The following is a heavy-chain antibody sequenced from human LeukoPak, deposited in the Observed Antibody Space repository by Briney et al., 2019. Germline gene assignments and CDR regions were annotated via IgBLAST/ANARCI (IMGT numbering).Heavy chain of an antibody. Sequence: ASVKISCKASGGTFSSYAISWVRQAPGQGLEWMGGIIPIFGTANYAQKFQGRVTITTDESTSTAYMELSSLRSEDTAVYYCARSNLLRFLEWLSIEYFQHWGQGTPVTVSS. CDR1: GGTFSSYA. CDR3: ARSNLLRFLEWLSIEYFQH. J-gene: IGHJ1*01. V-gene: IGHV1-69*05. D-gene: IGHD3-3*01. CDR2: IIPIFGTA.